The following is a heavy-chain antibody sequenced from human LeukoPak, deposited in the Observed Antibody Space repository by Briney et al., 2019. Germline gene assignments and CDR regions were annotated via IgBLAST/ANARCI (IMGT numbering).Heavy chain of an antibody. CDR3: ARRGRITIFGVTSAEYFQH. J-gene: IGHJ1*01. CDR2: INHSRST. Sequence: SETLSLTCAVYGGSFSGYYWSWIRQPPGKGLEWIGEINHSRSTNYNPSLKSRVTISVDTSKNQFSLKLSSVTAADTAVYYCARRGRITIFGVTSAEYFQHWGQGTLVTVSS. CDR1: GGSFSGYY. V-gene: IGHV4-34*01. D-gene: IGHD3-3*01.